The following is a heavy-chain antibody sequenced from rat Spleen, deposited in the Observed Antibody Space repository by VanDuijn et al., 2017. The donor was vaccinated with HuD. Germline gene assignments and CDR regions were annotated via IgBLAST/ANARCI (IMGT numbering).Heavy chain of an antibody. CDR2: ISYDGETT. Sequence: EVQLVESGGGLVQPGRSLKLSCAASGFTFSDYGMAWIRQAPKKGLEWVAYISYDGETTYHRNSVKGRFTISRDNAKSTLSLQMDSLRSEDTATYYCARRHYGYTDYFDYWGQGVMVTVSS. D-gene: IGHD1-9*01. CDR1: GFTFSDYG. CDR3: ARRHYGYTDYFDY. V-gene: IGHV5-7*01. J-gene: IGHJ2*01.